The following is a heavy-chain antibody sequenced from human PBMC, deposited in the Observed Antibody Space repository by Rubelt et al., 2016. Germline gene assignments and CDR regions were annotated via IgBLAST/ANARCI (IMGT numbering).Heavy chain of an antibody. V-gene: IGHV3-23*04. CDR2: INSRGRNT. CDR3: AKYSSSGGNRFDS. CDR1: GITFGTYD. J-gene: IGHJ5*01. Sequence: EVQLVEAGGGLVQPGGSLRLSCAASGITFGTYDMTWVRQAPGKGLEWVSAINSRGRNTYCADSVKGRFTISRDNSKNTLYLQMNSLRAEDTATYYCAKYSSSGGNRFDSWGQGTLVTVSS. D-gene: IGHD6-6*01.